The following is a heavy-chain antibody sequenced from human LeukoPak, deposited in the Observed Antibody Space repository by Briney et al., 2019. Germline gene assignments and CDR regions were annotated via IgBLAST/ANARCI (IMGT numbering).Heavy chain of an antibody. CDR2: INWNGGST. Sequence: GGSLGLSCAASGFTFDDYGMSWVRQAPGKGLEWVSGINWNGGSTGYADSVKGRFTISRDNAKNSLYLQMNSLRAEDTALYHCARAPDGSKRLGRIAAYYYMDVWGKGTTVTVSS. V-gene: IGHV3-20*01. CDR3: ARAPDGSKRLGRIAAYYYMDV. CDR1: GFTFDDYG. D-gene: IGHD6-6*01. J-gene: IGHJ6*03.